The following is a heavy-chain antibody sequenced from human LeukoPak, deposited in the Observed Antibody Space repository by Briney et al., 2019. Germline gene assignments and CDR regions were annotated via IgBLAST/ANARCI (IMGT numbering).Heavy chain of an antibody. CDR1: GFTFSAYS. V-gene: IGHV3-48*04. CDR3: ARGGSIDY. D-gene: IGHD3-10*01. Sequence: PGGSLRLSCAASGFTFSAYSMSWVRQAPGKGLEWLSYISHSSTIIYYADSVKGRFTISRDNAKNTLYLQMNSLRAEDTAVYYCARGGSIDYWGQGTLVTVSS. J-gene: IGHJ4*02. CDR2: ISHSSTII.